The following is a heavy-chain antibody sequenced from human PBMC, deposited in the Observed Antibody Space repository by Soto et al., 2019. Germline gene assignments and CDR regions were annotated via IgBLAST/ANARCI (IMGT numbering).Heavy chain of an antibody. CDR1: GFIFSNAW. J-gene: IGHJ4*02. CDR2: ITSQIDGGTT. Sequence: EVQLVESGGGLVRPGGSLRLSCAASGFIFSNAWMNWVRQTPGKGLEWVGRITSQIDGGTTDFAAPVKGRFTISRDDSNNMVYLQMNSLKIEDTAVYWCMTERPYREVLPFDYWGQGTLVTVSS. V-gene: IGHV3-15*07. D-gene: IGHD3-10*01. CDR3: MTERPYREVLPFDY.